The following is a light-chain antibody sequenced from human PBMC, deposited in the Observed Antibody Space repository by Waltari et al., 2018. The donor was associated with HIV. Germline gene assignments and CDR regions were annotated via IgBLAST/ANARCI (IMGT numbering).Light chain of an antibody. CDR2: DAS. J-gene: IGKJ3*01. CDR1: QGISRY. CDR3: QQLNRYPPIFT. V-gene: IGKV1-9*01. Sequence: DIQLTQSPSFLSASVGDRVHITFRASQGISRYLAWYQQKPGKAPKLLIYDASTLQSGVPSRFSGSGSGTEFTLTISSLQPEDFSTYYCQQLNRYPPIFTFGPGTKVDIK.